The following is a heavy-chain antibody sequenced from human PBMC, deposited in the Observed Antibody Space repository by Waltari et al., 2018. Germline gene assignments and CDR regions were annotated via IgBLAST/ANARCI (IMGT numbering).Heavy chain of an antibody. V-gene: IGHV1-2*06. CDR1: GYTFTGYY. D-gene: IGHD2-21*01. Sequence: QVQLVQSGAEVKKPGASVKVSCKASGYTFTGYYMHWVRQAPGQGLEWKGRINPNSGGTNYAQKFQGRGTRTRDTSISTAYMELSRLRSDDTAVYYCARGPIVVALFDIWGQGTMVTVSS. CDR3: ARGPIVVALFDI. CDR2: INPNSGGT. J-gene: IGHJ3*02.